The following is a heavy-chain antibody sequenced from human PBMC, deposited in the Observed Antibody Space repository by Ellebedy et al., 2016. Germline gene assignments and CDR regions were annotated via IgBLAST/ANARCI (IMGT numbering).Heavy chain of an antibody. V-gene: IGHV3-7*01. D-gene: IGHD4-17*01. J-gene: IGHJ6*03. CDR1: GFTFSSYS. Sequence: GESLKISXAASGFTFSSYSMNWVRQAPGKGLEWVANIKQDGSEKYYVDSVKGRFTISRDNAKNSLYLQMNSLRAEDTAVYYCARDERTTVTTFTLYYYYYYMDVWGKGTTVTVSS. CDR3: ARDERTTVTTFTLYYYYYYMDV. CDR2: IKQDGSEK.